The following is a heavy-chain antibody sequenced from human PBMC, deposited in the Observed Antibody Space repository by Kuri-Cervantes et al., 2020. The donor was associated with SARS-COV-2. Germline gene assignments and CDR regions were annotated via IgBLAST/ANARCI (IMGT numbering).Heavy chain of an antibody. CDR2: IYTSGST. CDR1: GGSISSGSYY. J-gene: IGHJ4*02. Sequence: SETLSLTCTVSGGSISSGSYYWSWIRQPAGKGLEWIGYIYTSGSTNYNPSLKSRVTISVDTSKNQFSLKLSSVTAADTAVYYCARELNWEPPSFDYWGQGTLVTVSS. D-gene: IGHD7-27*01. V-gene: IGHV4-61*09. CDR3: ARELNWEPPSFDY.